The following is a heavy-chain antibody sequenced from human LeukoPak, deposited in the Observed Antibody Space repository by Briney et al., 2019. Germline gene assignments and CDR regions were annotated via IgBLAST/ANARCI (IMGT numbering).Heavy chain of an antibody. Sequence: GGSLRLSCAASGFTFSSYWMSWVRQAPGKGLEWVANIKQDGSEKYYVDSVRGRFTISRDNTKNLLYLQMSSLRAEDTAVYYCATDRGWRTSGYYLYYFEYWGQGTLVTFSS. CDR3: ATDRGWRTSGYYLYYFEY. J-gene: IGHJ4*02. CDR1: GFTFSSYW. V-gene: IGHV3-7*01. CDR2: IKQDGSEK. D-gene: IGHD3-3*01.